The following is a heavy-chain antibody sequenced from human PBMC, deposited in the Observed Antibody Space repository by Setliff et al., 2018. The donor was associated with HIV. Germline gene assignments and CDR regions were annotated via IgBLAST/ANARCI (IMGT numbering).Heavy chain of an antibody. CDR3: ARGMMYATTSKFDF. V-gene: IGHV4-38-2*01. D-gene: IGHD2-8*01. CDR2: IYRSGTT. CDR1: GYSITSGYY. Sequence: SETLSLTCVVSGYSITSGYYWGWIRQPPGRGLEWIAMIYRSGTTYYNTSLKSRVTISLDGPKNQFSLKLSSETAADTAVYYCARGMMYATTSKFDFWGQGTLVTVSS. J-gene: IGHJ4*02.